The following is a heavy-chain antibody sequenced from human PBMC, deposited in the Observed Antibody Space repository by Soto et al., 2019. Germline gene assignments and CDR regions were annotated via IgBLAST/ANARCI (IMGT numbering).Heavy chain of an antibody. CDR3: AKENGYSSSWFEFDY. Sequence: EVQLLESGGGLVQPGGSLRLSCAASGFTLSSYAISWVRQAPGKGLEWVSAISGSGGSTYYADSVKGRFTISRDNSKNTLYLQMNSLRAEDTAVYYCAKENGYSSSWFEFDYWGQGTLVTVSS. J-gene: IGHJ4*02. CDR2: ISGSGGST. D-gene: IGHD6-13*01. V-gene: IGHV3-23*01. CDR1: GFTLSSYA.